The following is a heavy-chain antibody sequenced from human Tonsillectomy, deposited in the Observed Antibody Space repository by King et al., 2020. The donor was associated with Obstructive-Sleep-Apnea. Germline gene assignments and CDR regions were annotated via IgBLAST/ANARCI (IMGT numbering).Heavy chain of an antibody. CDR2: IYPGDSDT. V-gene: IGHV5-51*01. J-gene: IGHJ3*02. Sequence: VQLVESGAEVKKPGESLKISCKGSGYSFTSYWIGWVRQMPGKGLEWMGIIYPGDSDTRYSPSFQGQVTISADKSISTAYLQWSSLKASDTAMYYCARLSDIVVVPAAMTAFDIWGQGTMVTVSS. CDR3: ARLSDIVVVPAAMTAFDI. CDR1: GYSFTSYW. D-gene: IGHD2-2*01.